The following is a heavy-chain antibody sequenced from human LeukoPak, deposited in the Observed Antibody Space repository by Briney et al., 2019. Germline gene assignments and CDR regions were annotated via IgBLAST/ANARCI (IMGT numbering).Heavy chain of an antibody. V-gene: IGHV1-2*02. CDR3: ARGGSLDV. Sequence: ASVKVSCQAFRYTFNDHYMLLMQQAPRQRPEWMGLINPNRCDTNYAQKPQGRVTMTRDTSITTTYMELSRLRLADTAVYYCARGGSLDVWGQGTTVTVSS. D-gene: IGHD6-13*01. J-gene: IGHJ6*02. CDR1: RYTFNDHY. CDR2: INPNRCDT.